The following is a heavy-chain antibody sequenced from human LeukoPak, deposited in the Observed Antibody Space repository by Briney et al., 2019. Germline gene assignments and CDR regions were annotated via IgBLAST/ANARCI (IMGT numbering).Heavy chain of an antibody. CDR1: VFTYSRHG. Sequence: GGSLRLSCAASVFTYSRHGMHWARHAPGKGLKWVAGMSKDGATIRYEGSVEGRFTISRDNSKNTVYLQMNSLRAEDTAVYYCAKVGLPDALINWIDSWGQGTLVTVSS. CDR2: MSKDGATI. CDR3: AKVGLPDALINWIDS. V-gene: IGHV3-30*18. D-gene: IGHD2-2*01. J-gene: IGHJ5*01.